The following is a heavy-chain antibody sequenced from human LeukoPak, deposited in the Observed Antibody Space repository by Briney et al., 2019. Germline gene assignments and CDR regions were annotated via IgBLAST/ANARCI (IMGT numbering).Heavy chain of an antibody. V-gene: IGHV3-23*01. Sequence: GGSLRLSCAASGFTFSSYGLTWVRQAPGKGLEWVSAISGSGGSTYYADSVKGRFTISRDNAKNSLYLQMNSLRAEDTALYYCAKDIAAAGTSCGHMDVWGKGTTVTISS. J-gene: IGHJ6*03. CDR2: ISGSGGST. CDR1: GFTFSSYG. CDR3: AKDIAAAGTSCGHMDV. D-gene: IGHD6-13*01.